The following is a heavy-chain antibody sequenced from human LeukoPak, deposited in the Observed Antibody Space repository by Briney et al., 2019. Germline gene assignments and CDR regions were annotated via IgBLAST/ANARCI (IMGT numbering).Heavy chain of an antibody. V-gene: IGHV4-4*07. CDR1: GGSISSYY. CDR3: ARGAVRGVIIDFFDY. Sequence: TSETLSLTCTVPGGSISSYYWSWIRQPAGKGLEWIGRVYSSGSTNYNPSLKSRVTMSVDTSKNQFSLKVSSVTAADTAVYYCARGAVRGVIIDFFDYWGQGTLVTVSS. J-gene: IGHJ4*02. D-gene: IGHD3-10*01. CDR2: VYSSGST.